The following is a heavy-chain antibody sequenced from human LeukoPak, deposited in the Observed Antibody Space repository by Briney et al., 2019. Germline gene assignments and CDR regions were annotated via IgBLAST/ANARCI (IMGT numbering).Heavy chain of an antibody. CDR2: ISSSGSTI. V-gene: IGHV3-11*04. CDR1: GFTFSDYY. J-gene: IGHJ3*02. Sequence: GGSLRLSCAASGFTFSDYYMSWIRQAPGKGLEWVSYISSSGSTIYYADSVKGRFTISRDNAKNSLYLQMNSLRAEDTAVYYCAKHDSSGYYYPAFDIWGQGTMVTVSS. D-gene: IGHD3-22*01. CDR3: AKHDSSGYYYPAFDI.